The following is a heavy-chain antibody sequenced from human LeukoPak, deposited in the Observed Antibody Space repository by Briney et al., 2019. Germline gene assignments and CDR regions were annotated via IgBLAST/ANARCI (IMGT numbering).Heavy chain of an antibody. CDR3: AKDPSEYCSGGSCRYFDY. CDR1: GFTFSSYG. V-gene: IGHV3-30*02. CDR2: IRYDGSKK. J-gene: IGHJ4*02. D-gene: IGHD2-15*01. Sequence: PGGSLRLSCAASGFTFSSYGMHWVRQAPGKGLEWVAFIRYDGSKKYYADSVKGRFTISRDNFKNTLYLQMNSLRAEDTAVYYCAKDPSEYCSGGSCRYFDYWGQGTLVTVSS.